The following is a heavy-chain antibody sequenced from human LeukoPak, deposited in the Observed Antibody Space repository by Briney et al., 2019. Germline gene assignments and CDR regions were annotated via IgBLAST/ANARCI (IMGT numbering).Heavy chain of an antibody. J-gene: IGHJ4*02. V-gene: IGHV4-59*01. CDR2: IYSSGNT. D-gene: IGHD6-19*01. CDR3: ARDPQGWVRFDS. Sequence: SETLSLTCTVSGASISTYYWSWIRQAPGKGLEWIGYIYSSGNTNYNPSLKGRVTISVDTSKNQFSLKLSSVTAADTAMYYCARDPQGWVRFDSWGQGILVTVSS. CDR1: GASISTYY.